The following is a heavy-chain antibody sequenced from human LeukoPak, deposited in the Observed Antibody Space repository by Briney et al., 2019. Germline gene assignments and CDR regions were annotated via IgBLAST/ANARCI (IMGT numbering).Heavy chain of an antibody. J-gene: IGHJ4*02. CDR2: IYYSGST. CDR1: GGSISSSSYY. Sequence: SETLSLTCTVSGGSISSSSYYWGWIRQPPGKGLEWIGSIYYSGSTYYNPSLKSRVTISVDTSKNQFSLKLSSVTAADTAVYYCARGCSGGSCYPTLLVPNVLDYFDYWGQGTLVTVSS. CDR3: ARGCSGGSCYPTLLVPNVLDYFDY. V-gene: IGHV4-39*07. D-gene: IGHD2-15*01.